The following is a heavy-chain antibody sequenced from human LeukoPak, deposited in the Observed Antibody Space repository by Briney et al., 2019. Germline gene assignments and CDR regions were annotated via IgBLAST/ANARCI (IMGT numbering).Heavy chain of an antibody. V-gene: IGHV1-46*01. J-gene: IGHJ4*02. Sequence: GASVKVSCKASGYTFSDYYIHWVRQAPGQGLEWMGMINPSGGSTSYAQKFKGRVTMTRDTSTSTVYMDLNSLRSEDTDVYFCARSIRGCSSTPCYEDYWGQGTLVTVSS. D-gene: IGHD2-2*01. CDR3: ARSIRGCSSTPCYEDY. CDR2: INPSGGST. CDR1: GYTFSDYY.